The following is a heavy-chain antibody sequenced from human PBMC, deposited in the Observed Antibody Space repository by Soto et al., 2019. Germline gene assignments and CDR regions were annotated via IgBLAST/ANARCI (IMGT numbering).Heavy chain of an antibody. D-gene: IGHD3-10*01. J-gene: IGHJ4*02. CDR1: GDNFISYW. V-gene: IGHV5-51*01. CDR2: IYPGDSDA. CDR3: ARQAYFGSGTYYSDY. Sequence: GESLKISCKGSGDNFISYWIAWVRQMPGKGLEWMGIIYPGDSDATYSPSFEGHVTFSVDKSITTAYLHWISLKASDTAMYYCARQAYFGSGTYYSDYWGQGTQVTVSS.